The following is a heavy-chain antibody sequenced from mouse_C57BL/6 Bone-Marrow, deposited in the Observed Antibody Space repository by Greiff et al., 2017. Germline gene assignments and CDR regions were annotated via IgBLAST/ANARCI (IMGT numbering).Heavy chain of an antibody. CDR1: GYAFTNYL. J-gene: IGHJ4*01. V-gene: IGHV1-54*01. D-gene: IGHD1-1*01. Sequence: VNVVESGAELVRPGTSVKVSCKASGYAFTNYLLEWVKQRPGQGLEWIGVINPGSGGTNYNEKFKGKATLTADNSSSTAYMQLSSLTSEDSAVYFCARRSYYYCSSYLYYYAMDYWGQGTSVTVSS. CDR3: ARRSYYYCSSYLYYYAMDY. CDR2: INPGSGGT.